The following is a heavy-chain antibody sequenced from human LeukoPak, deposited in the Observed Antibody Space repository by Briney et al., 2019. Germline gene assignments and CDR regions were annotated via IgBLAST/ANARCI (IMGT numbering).Heavy chain of an antibody. CDR2: INPKSGGT. CDR3: ASCFGGVIVSCNWFDP. D-gene: IGHD3-16*02. CDR1: GYTFTGYY. J-gene: IGHJ5*02. V-gene: IGHV1-2*02. Sequence: ASVKVSCKASGYTFTGYYMHWVRQAPGQGLEWMGWINPKSGGTNYAQKFQGRVTMTRDTSISTAYMELSRLRSDDTAVYYCASCFGGVIVSCNWFDPWGQGTLVTVSS.